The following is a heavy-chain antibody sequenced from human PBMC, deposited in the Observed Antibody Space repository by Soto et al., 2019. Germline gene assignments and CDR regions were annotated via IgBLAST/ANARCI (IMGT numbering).Heavy chain of an antibody. CDR3: AKDSDKKRGQDY. CDR2: ISVSSDNT. CDR1: GFPFSNYA. D-gene: IGHD3-10*01. Sequence: GGSLRLSCAASGFPFSNYAMNWVRQSPGKGLEWVSGISVSSDNTFYADSVKGRFTISRDNSKSTLFLQMNSLRAEDTALYYCAKDSDKKRGQDYWGQGTLITVSS. V-gene: IGHV3-23*01. J-gene: IGHJ4*02.